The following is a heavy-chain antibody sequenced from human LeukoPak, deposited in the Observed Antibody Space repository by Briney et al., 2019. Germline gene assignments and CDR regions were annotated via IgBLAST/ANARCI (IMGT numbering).Heavy chain of an antibody. CDR3: ARGAIDY. V-gene: IGHV3-48*03. CDR1: GFTFNNYE. Sequence: GGSLRLSCAASGFTFNNYEMSWVRQAPGKGLEWVSYISSGGSTIYYADSVMGRFTISRDNAKNSLYLQMNSLRAEDTAVYYCARGAIDYWGQGTLVTVSS. J-gene: IGHJ4*02. CDR2: ISSGGSTI.